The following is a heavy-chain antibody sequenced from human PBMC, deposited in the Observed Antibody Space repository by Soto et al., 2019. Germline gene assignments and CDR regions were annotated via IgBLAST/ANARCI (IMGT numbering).Heavy chain of an antibody. CDR1: GFTFSSYA. CDR2: ISGSGGST. D-gene: IGHD3-9*01. Sequence: GGSLRLSCAASGFTFSSYAMSWVRQAPGKGLEWVSAISGSGGSTYYADSVKGRFTISRDNSKNTLYLQMNSLRAEDTAVYYCAKDPGLILTGYLYYFDYWGQGTLVTVSS. V-gene: IGHV3-23*01. CDR3: AKDPGLILTGYLYYFDY. J-gene: IGHJ4*02.